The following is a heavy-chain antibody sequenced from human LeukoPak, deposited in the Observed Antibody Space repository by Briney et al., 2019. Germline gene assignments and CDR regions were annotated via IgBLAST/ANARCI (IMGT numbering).Heavy chain of an antibody. V-gene: IGHV1-69*04. J-gene: IGHJ4*02. Sequence: GASVKVSCKASGGTFSSYAISWVRQAPGQGLEWMGRIIPILGIANYAQKFQGRVTITADKSTSTAYMELSSLRSEDTAVYYCARGRGPGIAAAGHYFDYWGQGTLVTVSS. D-gene: IGHD6-13*01. CDR3: ARGRGPGIAAAGHYFDY. CDR1: GGTFSSYA. CDR2: IIPILGIA.